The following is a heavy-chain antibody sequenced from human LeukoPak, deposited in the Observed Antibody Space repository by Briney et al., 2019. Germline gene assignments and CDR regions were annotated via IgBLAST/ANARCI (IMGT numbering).Heavy chain of an antibody. D-gene: IGHD6-19*01. CDR3: VRGHSSGLNFFDP. Sequence: SETLSLTCTVSGGSFSSSSNYWLWIRQSPGKGLEWIATVYYTGGTYYNPSLQSRVTISVDTSKRQFSLKVTSVTATDTAIYYCVRGHSSGLNFFDPWGQGTLVTVSS. CDR1: GGSFSSSSNY. J-gene: IGHJ5*02. V-gene: IGHV4-39*02. CDR2: VYYTGGT.